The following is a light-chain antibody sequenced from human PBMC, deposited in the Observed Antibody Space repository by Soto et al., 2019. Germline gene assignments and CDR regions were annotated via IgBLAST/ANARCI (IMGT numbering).Light chain of an antibody. CDR2: SHT. CDR1: SSNIGNNY. Sequence: QSVLTQPPSVSAAPGQRVTISCSGSSSNIGNNYVSWYQQLPGTAPKLVIYSHTNRPSGVPDRFSGSKSGTSASLAITGVQTEDEADYYCQSYDNSLSRVVFGGGTKLTVL. CDR3: QSYDNSLSRVV. V-gene: IGLV1-40*01. J-gene: IGLJ3*02.